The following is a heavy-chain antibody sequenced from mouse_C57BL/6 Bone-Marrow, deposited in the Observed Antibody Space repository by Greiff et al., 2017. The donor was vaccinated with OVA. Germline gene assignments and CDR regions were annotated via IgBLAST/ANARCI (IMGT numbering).Heavy chain of an antibody. Sequence: QVQLQQSGAELARPGASVKLSCKASGYTFTSYGISWVKQRTGQGLEWIGEIYPRSGNTYYNEKFKGKATLTAAKSSSTAYMELRSLTSEDSAVYFCARDYGSSFAYWGQGTLVTVSA. J-gene: IGHJ3*01. CDR2: IYPRSGNT. CDR1: GYTFTSYG. V-gene: IGHV1-81*01. CDR3: ARDYGSSFAY. D-gene: IGHD1-1*01.